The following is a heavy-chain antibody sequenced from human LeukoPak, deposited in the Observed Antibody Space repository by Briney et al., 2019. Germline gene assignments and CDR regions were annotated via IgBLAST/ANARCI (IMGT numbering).Heavy chain of an antibody. CDR3: ARFGITVVRGGKYYFDY. J-gene: IGHJ4*02. Sequence: SETLSLTCTVSGGSISNYYWSWIRQPPGKGLEWIGHIYYSGATKYNPSLKSRITISVDTSKKQFSLMLSSVTAADTAVYYCARFGITVVRGGKYYFDYWGQGTLVTVSS. CDR2: IYYSGAT. V-gene: IGHV4-59*08. CDR1: GGSISNYY. D-gene: IGHD3-10*01.